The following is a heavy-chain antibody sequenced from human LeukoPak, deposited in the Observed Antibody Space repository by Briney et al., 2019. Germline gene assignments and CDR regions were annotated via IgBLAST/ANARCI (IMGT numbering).Heavy chain of an antibody. Sequence: GGSLRLSCAASGFTVSSNYMSWVRQAPGKGLGWGSVIYSGGSTCYADSVKGRFPTSRDNSKNTLYLQMNSLRAEDTAVYYCARFPWFGELIVVVVYYYGMDVGGEGTTVTVPS. CDR1: GFTVSSNY. CDR3: ARFPWFGELIVVVVYYYGMDV. V-gene: IGHV3-66*01. D-gene: IGHD3-10*01. CDR2: IYSGGST. J-gene: IGHJ6*04.